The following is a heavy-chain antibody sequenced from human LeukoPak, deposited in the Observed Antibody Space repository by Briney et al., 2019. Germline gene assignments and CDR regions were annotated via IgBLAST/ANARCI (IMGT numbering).Heavy chain of an antibody. CDR1: GGSISRYY. Sequence: SSETLSLTCTVSGGSISRYYWSWIRQPPGKGLEWIGYIYYSGRTNHNPSLKSGVTISVDTSKNQVSLKVSSVTAADTAVYYCARESGGSYYDYWGQGTLVTVSS. V-gene: IGHV4-59*01. CDR2: IYYSGRT. CDR3: ARESGGSYYDY. D-gene: IGHD3-16*01. J-gene: IGHJ4*02.